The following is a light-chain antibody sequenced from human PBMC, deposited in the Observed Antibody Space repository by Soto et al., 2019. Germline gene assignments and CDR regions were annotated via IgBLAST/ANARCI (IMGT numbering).Light chain of an antibody. CDR2: AVS. V-gene: IGLV2-14*03. Sequence: SVLTQPASVSGSPGQSITISCSGTSGDIGSYDHVAWYQQFPGKSPKLIIYAVSDRPSGVSDRFSGSKSGISASLTISGLQTEDEADYYCISYTDRQSYLFGTGTKVNV. CDR1: SGDIGSYDH. CDR3: ISYTDRQSYL. J-gene: IGLJ1*01.